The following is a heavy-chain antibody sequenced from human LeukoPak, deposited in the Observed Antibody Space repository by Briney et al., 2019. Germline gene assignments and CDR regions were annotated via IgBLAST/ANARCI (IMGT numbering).Heavy chain of an antibody. J-gene: IGHJ3*02. CDR2: ISGSGAST. CDR1: GFTFSSYG. V-gene: IGHV3-23*01. D-gene: IGHD3-22*01. CDR3: ALADYYDSSASNAFDI. Sequence: GETLRLSCAGYGFTFSSYGMSWVRQAPGKGLEWVSAISGSGASTYYADSVKGRFTISRDNSKNTLYLQMNSLRAEDTAVYYCALADYYDSSASNAFDIWGQGTMVTVSS.